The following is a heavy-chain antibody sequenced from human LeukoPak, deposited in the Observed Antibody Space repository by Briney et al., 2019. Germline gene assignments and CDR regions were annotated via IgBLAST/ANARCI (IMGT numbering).Heavy chain of an antibody. Sequence: GGSLRLSCAASGFTVGSNYMSWVRQAPGKTLEWVSIIYTSGNTYYADSVKGRFTISRDNSKNTLYLQMNSLRAEDTAVYYCARVPDGYNLGTYFDPWGQGTLVTISS. V-gene: IGHV3-53*01. CDR3: ARVPDGYNLGTYFDP. D-gene: IGHD5-24*01. J-gene: IGHJ5*02. CDR1: GFTVGSNY. CDR2: IYTSGNT.